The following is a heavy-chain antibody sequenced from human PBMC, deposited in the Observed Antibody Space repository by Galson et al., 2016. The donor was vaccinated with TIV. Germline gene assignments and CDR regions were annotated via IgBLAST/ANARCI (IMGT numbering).Heavy chain of an antibody. CDR2: ISGSGDDT. J-gene: IGHJ4*02. CDR3: ARVTILRFSEWSFDH. Sequence: SLRLSCAASGFTFSSHAMDWVRQALGKGLEWVSAISGSGDDTYYAGSVKGRFTISRDDSKNTLYLQMSSLRADDAAIYYCARVTILRFSEWSFDHWGQGMLVTVSS. V-gene: IGHV3-23*01. CDR1: GFTFSSHA. D-gene: IGHD3-3*01.